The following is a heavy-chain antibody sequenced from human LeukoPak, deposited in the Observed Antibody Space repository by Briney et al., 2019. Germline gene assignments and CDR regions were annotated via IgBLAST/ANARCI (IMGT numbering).Heavy chain of an antibody. D-gene: IGHD6-13*01. V-gene: IGHV3-7*01. CDR1: GFSFSTYW. J-gene: IGHJ4*02. Sequence: PGGSLRLSCAASGFSFSTYWISCVRQAPEKRLGWVANIKQDESEKYYVDSVKGRFTISRDNTKNSLYLQMNSLRVEDKAVYYCASGRQLGRWGQGTLVTVSS. CDR3: ASGRQLGR. CDR2: IKQDESEK.